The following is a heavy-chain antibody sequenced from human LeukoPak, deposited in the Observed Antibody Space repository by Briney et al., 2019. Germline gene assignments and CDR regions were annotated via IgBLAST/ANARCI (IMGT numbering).Heavy chain of an antibody. V-gene: IGHV3-23*01. J-gene: IGHJ5*02. CDR3: AKGKSTVVSLGDWFDP. D-gene: IGHD4-23*01. Sequence: GGSLRLSCAASGFTFSSYAMSWVRQAPGKGLEWVSAISGSGGNTYYADPVMGRFTISRDNSKNTLYLQMNSLRAEDTALYYCAKGKSTVVSLGDWFDPWGQGTLVTVSS. CDR2: ISGSGGNT. CDR1: GFTFSSYA.